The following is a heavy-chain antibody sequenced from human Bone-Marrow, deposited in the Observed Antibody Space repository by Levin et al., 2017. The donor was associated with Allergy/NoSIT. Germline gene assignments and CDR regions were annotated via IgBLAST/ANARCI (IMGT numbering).Heavy chain of an antibody. CDR1: GYTSTSHS. D-gene: IGHD6-13*01. CDR2: INTHTGNP. V-gene: IGHV7-4-1*02. J-gene: IGHJ6*02. CDR3: ARETLVAAAVNSHYYYGLDV. Sequence: ASVKVSCKASGYTSTSHSMNWVRQAPGQGLEWIGWINTHTGNPTYAQGVTGRFVFSLDTSVTTAYLQISDLTAEDTAVYYCARETLVAAAVNSHYYYGLDVWGQGTTVTVSS.